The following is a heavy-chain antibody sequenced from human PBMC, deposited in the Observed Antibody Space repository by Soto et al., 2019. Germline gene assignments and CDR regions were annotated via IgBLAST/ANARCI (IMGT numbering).Heavy chain of an antibody. Sequence: GGSLRLSCAASGFTFSSYAMSWVRQAPGKGLEWVSAISGSGGSTYYADSVKGRLTISRDNSKNTLYLQMNSLRAEDTAVYYCAKGNFSRSGAPMDVWGQGTTVTVSS. CDR3: AKGNFSRSGAPMDV. CDR1: GFTFSSYA. V-gene: IGHV3-23*01. D-gene: IGHD2-15*01. J-gene: IGHJ6*02. CDR2: ISGSGGST.